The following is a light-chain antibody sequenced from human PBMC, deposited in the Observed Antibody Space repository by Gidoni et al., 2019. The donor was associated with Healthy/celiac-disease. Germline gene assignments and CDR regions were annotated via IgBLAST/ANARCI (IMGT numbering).Light chain of an antibody. CDR3: QSYDSSRYV. J-gene: IGLJ1*01. CDR2: GNN. Sequence: QPVLTPPPSVSGAPGQRVTISCTGSSSNIGAGYDVHWYQQLPGTAPKLLIYGNNNRPPGVPERFSGSRSGTSASLAITGLQAEDEADYYCQSYDSSRYVFGTGTKVTVL. V-gene: IGLV1-40*01. CDR1: SSNIGAGYD.